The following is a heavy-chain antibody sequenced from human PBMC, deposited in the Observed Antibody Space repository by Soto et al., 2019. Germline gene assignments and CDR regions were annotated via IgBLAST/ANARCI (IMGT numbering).Heavy chain of an antibody. CDR3: AKLVVAGSFDY. CDR2: ISYDGSNK. Sequence: QVQLVESGGGVVQPGRSLRLSCAASGFTFSSYGMHWVRQAPGKGLEWVAVISYDGSNKYYADSVKGRFTIFRDNSKNTLYLQMNSLRAEDAAVYYCAKLVVAGSFDYWGQGTLVTVSS. J-gene: IGHJ4*02. CDR1: GFTFSSYG. D-gene: IGHD6-19*01. V-gene: IGHV3-30*18.